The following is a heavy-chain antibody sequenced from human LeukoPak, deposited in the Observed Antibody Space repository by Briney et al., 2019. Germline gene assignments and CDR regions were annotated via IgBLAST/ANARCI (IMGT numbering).Heavy chain of an antibody. V-gene: IGHV4-34*01. D-gene: IGHD5-12*01. CDR2: INHSGST. CDR1: GGSFSGYY. J-gene: IGHJ5*02. Sequence: SETLSLTCAVYGGSFSGYYWSWLRQPPGKGLEWIGEINHSGSTNYNPSLKSRVTISVDTSKNQFSLKLSSVTAADTTVYYCARVRGYSGYGWTSAGWFDPWGQGTLVTVSS. CDR3: ARVRGYSGYGWTSAGWFDP.